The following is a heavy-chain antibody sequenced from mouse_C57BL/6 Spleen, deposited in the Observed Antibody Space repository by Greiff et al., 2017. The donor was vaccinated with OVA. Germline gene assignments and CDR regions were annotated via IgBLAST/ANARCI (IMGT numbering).Heavy chain of an antibody. CDR2: IDPETGGT. J-gene: IGHJ4*01. CDR3: TRLEYYGSSPYAMDY. CDR1: GYTFTDYE. D-gene: IGHD1-1*01. Sequence: VKLQESGAELVRPGASVTLSCKASGYTFTDYEMHWVKQTPVHGLEWIGAIDPETGGTAYNQKFKCKAILTADKSSSTAYMELRSLTSEDSAVYYCTRLEYYGSSPYAMDYWGQGTSVTVSS. V-gene: IGHV1-15*01.